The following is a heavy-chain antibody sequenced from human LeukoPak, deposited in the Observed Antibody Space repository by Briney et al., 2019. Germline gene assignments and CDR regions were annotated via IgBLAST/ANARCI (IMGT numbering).Heavy chain of an antibody. V-gene: IGHV5-51*01. Sequence: GESLKISCKASGYSFTSYWIGWVRQMPGKGLEWMGIIYPYDSDTRYSPSFQGQVTISADKSISTAYLQWSNLKASDTAMYYCARHIGYSAWNPDYWGQGALVTVSS. J-gene: IGHJ4*02. CDR1: GYSFTSYW. CDR3: ARHIGYSAWNPDY. CDR2: IYPYDSDT. D-gene: IGHD5-12*01.